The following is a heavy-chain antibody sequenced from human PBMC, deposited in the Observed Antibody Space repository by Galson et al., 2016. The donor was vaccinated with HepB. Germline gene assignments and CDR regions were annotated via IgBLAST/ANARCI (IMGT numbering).Heavy chain of an antibody. V-gene: IGHV3-23*01. CDR3: AKAGYCSYVTCPLEY. CDR2: ISDSGDRT. J-gene: IGHJ4*02. D-gene: IGHD2-15*01. CDR1: GLTFSGFA. Sequence: SLRLSCAASGLTFSGFAMTWVRQAPGKGLEWVSVISDSGDRTYYADSVKGRLTISRDNSKRTLYLQMDSLRAEGTAIYYCAKAGYCSYVTCPLEYWGQGTLVTVS.